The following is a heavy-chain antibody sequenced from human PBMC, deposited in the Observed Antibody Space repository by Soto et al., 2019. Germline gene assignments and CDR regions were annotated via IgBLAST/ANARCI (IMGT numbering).Heavy chain of an antibody. D-gene: IGHD5-12*01. CDR2: INPSGGST. V-gene: IGHV1-46*01. CDR3: ARDVEMATIGSHFRY. CDR1: GYTFTSYY. J-gene: IGHJ4*02. Sequence: ASVKVSCKASGYTFTSYYMHWVRQAPGQGLEWMGIINPSGGSTSYAQKFQGRVTMTRDTSTSTVYMELSSLRSEDTAVYYCARDVEMATIGSHFRYWGQGTLVTVSA.